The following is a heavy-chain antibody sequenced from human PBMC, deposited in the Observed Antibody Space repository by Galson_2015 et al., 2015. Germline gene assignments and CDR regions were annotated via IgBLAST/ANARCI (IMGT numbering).Heavy chain of an antibody. D-gene: IGHD3-10*01. J-gene: IGHJ4*02. CDR1: GYTLIELS. Sequence: SVKVSCKVSGYTLIELSMHWVRQAPGKGLEWMGSLDPEDGETIYAQKFQGRVTMSEDASTDTAYMELSSLRSEDTAVYYCAANLGRGLIIPTNLDYWGQGTLVTVSS. V-gene: IGHV1-24*01. CDR3: AANLGRGLIIPTNLDY. CDR2: LDPEDGET.